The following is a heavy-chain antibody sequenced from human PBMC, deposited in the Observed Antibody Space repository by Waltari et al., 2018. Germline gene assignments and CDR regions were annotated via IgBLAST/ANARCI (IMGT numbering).Heavy chain of an antibody. CDR2: INHSGST. CDR3: ARWSRGYCSGGSCYWDYGMDV. J-gene: IGHJ6*02. CDR1: GGSFSGYY. Sequence: QVQLQQWGAGLLKPSETLSLTCAVYGGSFSGYYWSWIRQPPGKGLEWIGEINHSGSTNYNPSLKSRVTISVDTSKNQFSLKLSSVTAADTAVYYCARWSRGYCSGGSCYWDYGMDVWGQGTTVTVSS. D-gene: IGHD2-15*01. V-gene: IGHV4-34*01.